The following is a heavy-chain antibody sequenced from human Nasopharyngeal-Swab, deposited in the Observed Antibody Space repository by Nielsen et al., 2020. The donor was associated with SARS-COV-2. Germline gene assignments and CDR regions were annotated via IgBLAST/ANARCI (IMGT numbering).Heavy chain of an antibody. CDR2: ISSSSTYI. CDR1: GFTFSSHS. Sequence: GGSLRLSCAASGFTFSSHSMNWVRQAPGKGLEWVSSISSSSTYIYYADSVKGRFTISRDNAKNSLYLQMNSLRVEDTAVYYCARVLLRALGKFGEGYAFDIWGQGTMVTVSS. CDR3: ARVLLRALGKFGEGYAFDI. D-gene: IGHD3-10*01. V-gene: IGHV3-21*01. J-gene: IGHJ3*02.